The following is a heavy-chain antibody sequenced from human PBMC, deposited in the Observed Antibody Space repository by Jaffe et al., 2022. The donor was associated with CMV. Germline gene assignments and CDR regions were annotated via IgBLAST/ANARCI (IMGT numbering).Heavy chain of an antibody. CDR3: ARQGELPMIVPGGAGFDI. CDR1: GFSIRGYY. J-gene: IGHJ3*02. CDR2: IYSTGST. V-gene: IGHV4-59*08. D-gene: IGHD2-21*01. Sequence: QVQLLESGPGLVKPAETLSLTCTVSGFSIRGYYWSWVRQPPGKGLEWIASIYSTGSTNYNPSLKSRVTMAVDTSNNQFSLKMTSVTAADTAVYYCARQGELPMIVPGGAGFDIWGHGTMVTVSS.